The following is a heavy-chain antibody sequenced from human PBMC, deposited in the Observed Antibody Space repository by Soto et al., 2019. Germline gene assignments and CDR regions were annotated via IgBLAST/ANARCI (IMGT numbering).Heavy chain of an antibody. D-gene: IGHD3-3*01. CDR3: ARDRRYDFWSGYYRTPKYYYYGMDV. CDR2: ISSSSSYI. Sequence: GGSLRLSCAASGFTFSSYSMNWFRQAPGKGLEWVSSISSSSSYIYYADSVKGRFTISRDNAKNSLYLQMNSLRAEDTAVYYCARDRRYDFWSGYYRTPKYYYYGMDVWGQGTTVTVSS. J-gene: IGHJ6*02. CDR1: GFTFSSYS. V-gene: IGHV3-21*01.